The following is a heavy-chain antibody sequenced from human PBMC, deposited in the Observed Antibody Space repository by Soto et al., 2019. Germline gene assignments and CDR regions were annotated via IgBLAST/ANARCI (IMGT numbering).Heavy chain of an antibody. J-gene: IGHJ4*02. Sequence: QITLKESGPTLVKPTQTLTLTCTFSGFSLSTSGVGVGWIRQPPGKALEWLALIYWDDDKRYSPSLKSRLTITKDTSKNQVVLTMTNMDPLDTATYYCAHALALGYSSGWYLDYWGQGTLVTVSS. CDR1: GFSLSTSGVG. V-gene: IGHV2-5*02. D-gene: IGHD6-19*01. CDR3: AHALALGYSSGWYLDY. CDR2: IYWDDDK.